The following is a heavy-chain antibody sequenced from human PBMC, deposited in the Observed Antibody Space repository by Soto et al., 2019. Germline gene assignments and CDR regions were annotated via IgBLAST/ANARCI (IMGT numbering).Heavy chain of an antibody. CDR3: AQTLGSAVAGPGRFDL. V-gene: IGHV1-69*12. CDR1: GGTFSRYA. D-gene: IGHD6-19*01. J-gene: IGHJ2*01. Sequence: QVQLVQSGAEVKKPGSSVKLSCKASGGTFSRYAISWVRQAPGQGLEWMGGITPMFGTANYAQKFQGRLTITADESTSTVHMELRRLRSEDTAVYYCAQTLGSAVAGPGRFDLWGRGTLGIVSS. CDR2: ITPMFGTA.